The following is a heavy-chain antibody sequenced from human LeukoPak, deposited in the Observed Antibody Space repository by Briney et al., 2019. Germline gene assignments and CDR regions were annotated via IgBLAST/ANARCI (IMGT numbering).Heavy chain of an antibody. CDR2: INHSGST. CDR3: ARDFPWPLSGSYLDY. D-gene: IGHD6-19*01. CDR1: GGSLSGYY. J-gene: IGHJ4*02. Sequence: SETLSLTCAVYGGSLSGYYWSWIRQPPGKGLEWIGEINHSGSTNYNPSLKSRVTISVDTSKNQFSLKLSSVTAADTAMYYCARDFPWPLSGSYLDYWGQGTLVTVSS. V-gene: IGHV4-34*01.